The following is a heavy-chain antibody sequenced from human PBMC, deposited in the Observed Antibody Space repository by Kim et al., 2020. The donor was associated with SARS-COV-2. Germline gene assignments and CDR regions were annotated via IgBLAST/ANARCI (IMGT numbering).Heavy chain of an antibody. CDR3: ARDLVQVAVAGTGNWFDP. D-gene: IGHD6-19*01. CDR1: GGTFSSYA. V-gene: IGHV1-69*13. Sequence: SVKVSCKASGGTFSSYAISWVRQAPGQGLEWMGGIIPIFGTANYAQKFQGRVTITADESTSTAYMELSSLRSEDTAVYYCARDLVQVAVAGTGNWFDPWGQGTLVTVSS. J-gene: IGHJ5*02. CDR2: IIPIFGTA.